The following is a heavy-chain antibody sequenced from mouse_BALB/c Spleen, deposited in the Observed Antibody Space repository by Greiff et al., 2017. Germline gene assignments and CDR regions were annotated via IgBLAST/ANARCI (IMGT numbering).Heavy chain of an antibody. CDR3: ARDGYGFAY. Sequence: EVQGVESGGGLVQPGGSRKLSCAASGFTFSSFGMHWVRQAPEKGLEWVAYISSGSSTIYYADTVKGRFTISRDNPKNTLFLQMTSLRSEDTAMYYCARDGYGFAYWGQGTLVTVSA. CDR1: GFTFSSFG. D-gene: IGHD1-2*01. V-gene: IGHV5-17*02. J-gene: IGHJ3*01. CDR2: ISSGSSTI.